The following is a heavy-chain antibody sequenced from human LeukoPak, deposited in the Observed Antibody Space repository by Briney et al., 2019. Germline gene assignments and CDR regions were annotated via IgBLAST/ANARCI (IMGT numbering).Heavy chain of an antibody. CDR1: GFTFSHYS. J-gene: IGHJ4*02. CDR3: ARDIDRAHGD. V-gene: IGHV3-21*01. CDR2: ISSSSSFI. Sequence: GGSLRLSCAASGFTFSHYSMNWVRQAPGKGLEWVSSISSSSSFIYYADSVKGRFTISRDNAKNSVYLQMNSLRGEDTAVYYCARDIDRAHGDWGQGTLVTVSS. D-gene: IGHD2-15*01.